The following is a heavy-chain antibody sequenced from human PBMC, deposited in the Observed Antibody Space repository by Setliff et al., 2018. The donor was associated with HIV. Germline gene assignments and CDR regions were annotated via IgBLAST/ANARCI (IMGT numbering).Heavy chain of an antibody. Sequence: GGSLRLSCSASGFTFSSYSMHWIRQAPGKGPEWVAAISEIAFFTHYLDSVRGRFTISRDNSKNTLYLEVNSVRPEDTAIYYCARTIPAPDPDPERHPFDSWGQGTLVTVSS. CDR1: GFTFSSYS. CDR2: ISEIAFFT. V-gene: IGHV3-30-3*01. CDR3: ARTIPAPDPDPERHPFDS. J-gene: IGHJ4*03. D-gene: IGHD2-2*02.